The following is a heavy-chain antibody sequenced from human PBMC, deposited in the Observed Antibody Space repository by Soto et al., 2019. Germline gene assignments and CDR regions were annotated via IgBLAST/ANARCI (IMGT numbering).Heavy chain of an antibody. J-gene: IGHJ4*02. CDR3: AAEPGGGGY. Sequence: EVQLVESGGGLIQPGGSLRLSCAVSGFTVSNNYMSWVRQAPGKGLEGVSVIYSGGYTAYGDSVKGRFTISRDNSKNTLALQMKGQGPVGPAVFSCAAEPGGGGYWGQGTLVTVSS. CDR2: IYSGGYT. V-gene: IGHV3-53*01. CDR1: GFTVSNNY. D-gene: IGHD3-10*01.